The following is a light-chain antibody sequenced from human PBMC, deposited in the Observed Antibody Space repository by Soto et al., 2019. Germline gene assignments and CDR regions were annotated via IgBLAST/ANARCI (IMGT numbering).Light chain of an antibody. J-gene: IGLJ1*01. CDR2: EGT. V-gene: IGLV2-23*01. CDR1: NSDVGTHNL. Sequence: QSVLTQPASVSGSPGQSITSSCTGTNSDVGTHNLVSWYQQHPGKAPKLIIYEGTQRPSGVSNRFSGSKSGNTASLTLSGLQAEDEADYYCCSYALLFGTGTKVTAL. CDR3: CSYALL.